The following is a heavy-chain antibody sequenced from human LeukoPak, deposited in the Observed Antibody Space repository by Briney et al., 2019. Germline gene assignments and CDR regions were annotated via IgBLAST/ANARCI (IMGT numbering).Heavy chain of an antibody. D-gene: IGHD5-18*01. CDR3: ARDGPYSYGHDPIDY. CDR1: GFTVSSNY. J-gene: IGHJ4*02. Sequence: PGGSLRLSCAASGFTVSSNYMSWVRQAPGKGLEWVSVIYSGGSTYYADSVKGRFTISRDNSKNSLYLQMNSLRAEDTAVYYCARDGPYSYGHDPIDYWGQGTLVTVSS. CDR2: IYSGGST. V-gene: IGHV3-53*01.